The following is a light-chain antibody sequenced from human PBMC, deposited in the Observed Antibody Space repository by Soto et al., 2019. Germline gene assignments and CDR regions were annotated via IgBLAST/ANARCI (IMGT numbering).Light chain of an antibody. CDR2: CAS. CDR1: QSVSTS. CDR3: QQYNNWWT. Sequence: EIVMTQSPATLSVSPGERATLSCRASQSVSTSLAWYQQKPGQAPRLLISCASTRATGVPARFSGSGSETEFTLTISSLQSEDFAVYYCQQYNNWWTFGQGTKVEIK. J-gene: IGKJ1*01. V-gene: IGKV3-15*01.